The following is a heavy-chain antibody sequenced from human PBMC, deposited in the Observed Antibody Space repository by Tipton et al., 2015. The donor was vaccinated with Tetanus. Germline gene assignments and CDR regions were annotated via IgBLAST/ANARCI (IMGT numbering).Heavy chain of an antibody. D-gene: IGHD5-18*01. CDR3: ARDDGYNSGYGH. CDR2: ITKSSRFI. V-gene: IGHV3-21*04. CDR1: GFTFKSYT. J-gene: IGHJ4*02. Sequence: SLRLSCAASGFTFKSYTINWVRQAPGKGLEWVSGITKSSRFIYYADSVKGRFTISRDNSNQSVYLEMNSLRADDTALYYCARDDGYNSGYGHLGQGALVTVSS.